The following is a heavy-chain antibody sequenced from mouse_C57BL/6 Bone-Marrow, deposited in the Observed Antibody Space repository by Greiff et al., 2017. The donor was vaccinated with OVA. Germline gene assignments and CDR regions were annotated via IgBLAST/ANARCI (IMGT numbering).Heavy chain of an antibody. Sequence: VQLQQSGAELVRPGASVKLSCTASGFNIKDDYMHWVKQRPEQGLEWIGWIDPENGDTEYASKFQGKATITGDTSSNTAYLQLSSLTSEDTAVYYCTTYDGTGDYWGQGTTLTVSS. J-gene: IGHJ2*01. D-gene: IGHD2-3*01. CDR2: IDPENGDT. CDR3: TTYDGTGDY. V-gene: IGHV14-4*01. CDR1: GFNIKDDY.